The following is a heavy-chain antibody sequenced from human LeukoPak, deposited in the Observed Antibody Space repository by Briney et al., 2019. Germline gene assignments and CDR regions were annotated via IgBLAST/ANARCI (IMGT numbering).Heavy chain of an antibody. Sequence: SETLSLTCSVSGASISSYSWSWLRQPPGKGLAWIGDIYYSGSTNNNPSLRSRVTISVDTSKNQFSLKLSSVTAADTAVYYCARDLNYFDYWGQGTLVTVSS. V-gene: IGHV4-59*01. CDR3: ARDLNYFDY. CDR1: GASISSYS. J-gene: IGHJ4*02. CDR2: IYYSGST.